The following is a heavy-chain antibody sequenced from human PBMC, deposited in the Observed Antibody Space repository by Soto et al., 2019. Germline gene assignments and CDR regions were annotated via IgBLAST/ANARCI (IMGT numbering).Heavy chain of an antibody. CDR3: ARDTDGLHY. V-gene: IGHV3-74*01. CDR1: GLIFSNYR. Sequence: PGGSVRLSCAASGLIFSNYRMRWVRQAPGKGLVWVSCISTDGSITNYADSVKGRFTVSRDNAKNTLYLQMNSLRAEDTALYYCARDTDGLHYWGQGTMVTVSS. J-gene: IGHJ4*02. CDR2: ISTDGSIT.